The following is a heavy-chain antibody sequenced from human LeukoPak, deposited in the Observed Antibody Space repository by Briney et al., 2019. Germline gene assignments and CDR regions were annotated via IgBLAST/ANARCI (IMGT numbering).Heavy chain of an antibody. J-gene: IGHJ4*02. CDR2: INEDGSDK. CDR3: ARGNVAVSRDY. CDR1: GFTFSDHW. D-gene: IGHD2-15*01. Sequence: PGGSLRLSCAASGFTFSDHWMSWVRQAPGKGLEWVANINEDGSDKYYVDSVKGRFTISRDNVKNSLYLQMNSLRAEDTAVYYRARGNVAVSRDYWGQGTLATVSS. V-gene: IGHV3-7*01.